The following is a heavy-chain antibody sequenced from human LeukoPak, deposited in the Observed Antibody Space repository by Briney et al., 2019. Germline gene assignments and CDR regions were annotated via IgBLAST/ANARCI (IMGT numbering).Heavy chain of an antibody. Sequence: KPGGSLRLSCAASGFTFSSYSMNWVRQAPGKGLEWVSSISSSSSYIYYADSVKGRFTISRDNAKNSLYLQMNSLRAEDTAVYYCARDRLLQLGWFDPWGQGTLVTVSS. CDR1: GFTFSSYS. J-gene: IGHJ5*02. V-gene: IGHV3-21*01. D-gene: IGHD1-1*01. CDR2: ISSSSSYI. CDR3: ARDRLLQLGWFDP.